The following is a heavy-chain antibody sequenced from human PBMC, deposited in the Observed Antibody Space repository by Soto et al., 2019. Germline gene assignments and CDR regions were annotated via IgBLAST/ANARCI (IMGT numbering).Heavy chain of an antibody. J-gene: IGHJ4*02. CDR3: AKAPLGSCNDASCYPLDY. V-gene: IGHV3-23*01. CDR1: GFTFSTYA. Sequence: GGSLRLSCAASGFTFSTYAMTWVRQTPGKGLEWVSSITNHGYNTYYIESVKGRFTISRDNSKNTLYLQMDGLGAEDTAVYYCAKAPLGSCNDASCYPLDYWGQGALVTSPQ. CDR2: ITNHGYNT. D-gene: IGHD2-15*01.